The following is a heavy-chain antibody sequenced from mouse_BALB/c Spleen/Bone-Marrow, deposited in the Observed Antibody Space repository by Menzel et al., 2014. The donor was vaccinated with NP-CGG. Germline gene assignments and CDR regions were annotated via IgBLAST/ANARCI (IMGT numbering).Heavy chain of an antibody. CDR1: GISITTGNYR. CDR3: ARYYGNYFDY. CDR2: IYYSGTI. V-gene: IGHV3-5*02. Sequence: EVQLQQSGPGLVKPSQTVSLTCTVTGISITTGNYRWSWIRQFPGNKLEWIGNIYYSGTITYNPSLTSRTTITRDTSKNQFFLEMNSLTAEDTATYYCARYYGNYFDYWGQGTTLTVSS. J-gene: IGHJ2*01. D-gene: IGHD2-1*01.